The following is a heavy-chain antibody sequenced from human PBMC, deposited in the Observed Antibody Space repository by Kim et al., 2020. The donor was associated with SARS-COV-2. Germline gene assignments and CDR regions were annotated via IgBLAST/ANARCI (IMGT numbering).Heavy chain of an antibody. CDR1: GGSISSYY. J-gene: IGHJ3*02. CDR3: ARVGYAWFGELLTPDAFDI. Sequence: SETLSLTCTVSGGSISSYYWSWIRQPPGKGLEWIGYIYYSGSTNYNPSLKSRVTISVDTSKNQFSLKLSSVTAADTAVYYCARVGYAWFGELLTPDAFDIWGQGTMVTVSS. V-gene: IGHV4-59*13. D-gene: IGHD3-10*01. CDR2: IYYSGST.